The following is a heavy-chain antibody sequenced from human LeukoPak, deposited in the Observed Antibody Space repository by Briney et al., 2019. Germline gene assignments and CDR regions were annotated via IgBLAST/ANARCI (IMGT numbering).Heavy chain of an antibody. Sequence: SETLSLTCTVSGGSISSYYWSWIRQPAGKGLEWIGRIYTSGSTNYNPSLKSRVTISVDTSKNQFSLKLSSVTAADTAVYYCARHSADSCYSPFDYWGRGTLVTVSS. CDR3: ARHSADSCYSPFDY. D-gene: IGHD2-15*01. V-gene: IGHV4-4*07. CDR1: GGSISSYY. J-gene: IGHJ4*02. CDR2: IYTSGST.